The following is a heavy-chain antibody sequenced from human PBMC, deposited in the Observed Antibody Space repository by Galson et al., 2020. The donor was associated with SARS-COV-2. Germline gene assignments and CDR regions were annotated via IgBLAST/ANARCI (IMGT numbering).Heavy chain of an antibody. J-gene: IGHJ5*02. CDR1: GFGFSYYW. CDR2: IKHDGSEK. Sequence: GGSLRLSCEASGFGFSYYWMSWVRQAPGRGLEWVANIKHDGSEKYYVDSVKGRFTISRDNPKNSLYLQMNNLRVEDTAVYHCARVDCSGGGCYPGNHWGRGTLVTVSS. V-gene: IGHV3-7*03. D-gene: IGHD2-15*01. CDR3: ARVDCSGGGCYPGNH.